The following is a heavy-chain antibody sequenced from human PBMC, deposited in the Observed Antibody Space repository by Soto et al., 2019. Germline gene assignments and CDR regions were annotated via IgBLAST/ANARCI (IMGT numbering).Heavy chain of an antibody. CDR3: ATDSYGYDAFDI. V-gene: IGHV4-59*01. J-gene: IGHJ3*02. CDR2: MYYGGRT. Sequence: SETLSLTCTVSGGSISSYYWSWIRQPPGKGLEWIGYMYYGGRTNYNPSLKSRVTISVDTSKMQVSLKLSSVTAADTAVYYCATDSYGYDAFDIWGQGTMVTVSS. D-gene: IGHD5-18*01. CDR1: GGSISSYY.